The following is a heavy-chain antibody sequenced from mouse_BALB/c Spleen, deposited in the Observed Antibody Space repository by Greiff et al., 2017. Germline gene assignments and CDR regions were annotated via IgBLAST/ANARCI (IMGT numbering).Heavy chain of an antibody. CDR3: ARQRGITTNYYAMDY. CDR1: GFTFSSYG. CDR2: ISSGGSYT. Sequence: EVKLVESGGDLVKPGGSLKLSCAASGFTFSSYGMSWVRQTPDKRLEWVATISSGGSYTYYPDSVKGRFTISRDNAKNTLYLQMSSLKSEDTAMYYCARQRGITTNYYAMDYWGQGTSVTVSS. D-gene: IGHD2-4*01. V-gene: IGHV5-6*01. J-gene: IGHJ4*01.